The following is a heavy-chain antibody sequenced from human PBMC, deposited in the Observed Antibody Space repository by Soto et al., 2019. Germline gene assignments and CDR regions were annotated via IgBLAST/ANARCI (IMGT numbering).Heavy chain of an antibody. CDR1: GFTFDDYA. D-gene: IGHD1-1*01. Sequence: GGSLRLSCAASGFTFDDYAMHWVRQAPGKGLEWVAGVSPHGANTYYADSVRGRFIISRDDSRNTVSLDMNSLRGEDSAVYYCATEGAKTTWNFDYWGQGTVVTVSS. V-gene: IGHV3-20*04. CDR3: ATEGAKTTWNFDY. J-gene: IGHJ4*02. CDR2: VSPHGANT.